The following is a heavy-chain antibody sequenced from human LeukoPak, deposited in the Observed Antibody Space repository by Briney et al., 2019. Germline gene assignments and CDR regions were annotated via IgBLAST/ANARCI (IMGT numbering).Heavy chain of an antibody. CDR3: ARDVVYYYYMDV. Sequence: PGGSLRLSCAASGFTLSSYNMNWVRQAPGKGLEWVSSISSSGSYIYYADSVKGRFTISRDNAKNSVYLQMNSLRAEDTAVYYCARDVVYYYYMDVWGKGTTVTVSS. D-gene: IGHD2-15*01. CDR1: GFTLSSYN. V-gene: IGHV3-21*06. CDR2: ISSSGSYI. J-gene: IGHJ6*03.